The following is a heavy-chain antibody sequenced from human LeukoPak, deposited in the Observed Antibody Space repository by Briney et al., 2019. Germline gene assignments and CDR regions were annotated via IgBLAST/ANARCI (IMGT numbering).Heavy chain of an antibody. CDR3: ATQDCSSTSCYSFDY. J-gene: IGHJ4*02. CDR2: IYYSGST. D-gene: IGHD2-2*01. CDR1: GGSISSSSYY. V-gene: IGHV4-39*01. Sequence: KPSETLSLTCTVSGGSISSSSYYWGWIPQPPGKGLEWIGSIYYSGSTYYNPSLKSRVTISVDTSKNQFSLKLSSVTAADTAVYYCATQDCSSTSCYSFDYWGQGTLVTVSS.